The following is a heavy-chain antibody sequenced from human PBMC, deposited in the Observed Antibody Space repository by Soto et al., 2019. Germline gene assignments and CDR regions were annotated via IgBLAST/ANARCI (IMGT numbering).Heavy chain of an antibody. CDR1: GDPVSSGSYY. J-gene: IGHJ4*02. V-gene: IGHV4-31*03. D-gene: IGHD7-27*01. CDR3: AAKLGTTHYFDF. Sequence: QVQLQESGPGLVQPSQTLSLTCSVSGDPVSSGSYYWTWVRQHPVKGLEWIGYIYHTGSTYYNPSLQSRLIMSIDTSKNQFSLLLYSVTAADTALYFCAAKLGTTHYFDFWGQGSLVAVSS. CDR2: IYHTGST.